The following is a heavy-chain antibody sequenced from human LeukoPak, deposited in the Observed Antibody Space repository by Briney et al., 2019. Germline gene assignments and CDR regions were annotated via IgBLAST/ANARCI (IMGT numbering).Heavy chain of an antibody. CDR1: GYTFTSYD. CDR2: MNPNSGNT. D-gene: IGHD3-10*01. CDR3: ALSFLYRFGESPRTSEAFDI. Sequence: ASVKVSCKASGYTFTSYDINWVRQATGQGLEWMGWMNPNSGNTGYAQKFQGRVTMTRNTSISTAYMELSSLRSEDTAVYYCALSFLYRFGESPRTSEAFDIWGQGTMVTVSS. V-gene: IGHV1-8*01. J-gene: IGHJ3*02.